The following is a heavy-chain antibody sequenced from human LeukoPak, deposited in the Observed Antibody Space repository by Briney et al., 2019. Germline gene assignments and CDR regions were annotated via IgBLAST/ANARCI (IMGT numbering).Heavy chain of an antibody. V-gene: IGHV4-34*01. CDR2: INHSGST. J-gene: IGHJ4*02. CDR3: ARYYYGSGSYTYFDY. D-gene: IGHD3-10*01. Sequence: ESSETLSLTCAVYGGSFSGYYWSWIRQPPGKGLEWIGEINHSGSTNYNPSLKSRVTISVDPSKNQFSLKLSSVTAADTAVYYCARYYYGSGSYTYFDYWGQGTLVTVSS. CDR1: GGSFSGYY.